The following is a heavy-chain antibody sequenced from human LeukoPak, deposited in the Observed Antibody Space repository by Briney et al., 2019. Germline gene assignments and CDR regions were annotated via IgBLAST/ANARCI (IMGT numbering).Heavy chain of an antibody. CDR1: GFTFSSYW. D-gene: IGHD2-2*01. Sequence: GGSLRLSCAASGFTFSSYWMSWVRQAPGKGLEWVANIKQDGSEKYYADSVKGRFTISRDNSKNTLYLQMNSLRAEDTAVYYCAKDSFIVVVPAAILGSPPHGDYWGQGTLVTVSS. V-gene: IGHV3-7*01. J-gene: IGHJ4*02. CDR2: IKQDGSEK. CDR3: AKDSFIVVVPAAILGSPPHGDY.